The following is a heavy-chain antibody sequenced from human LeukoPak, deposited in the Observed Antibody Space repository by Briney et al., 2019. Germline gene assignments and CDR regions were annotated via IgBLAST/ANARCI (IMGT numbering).Heavy chain of an antibody. CDR1: GGSISSYY. CDR2: IYYNENT. CDR3: ARDRTYYYDSSGYYGAFDI. Sequence: SEALCLTCTVSGGSISSYYWSWIRQPPGKGLEWIGYIYYNENTNYNPSLKSRVTISVDTSKNQFSLKLSSVTAADTAVYYCARDRTYYYDSSGYYGAFDIWGQGTMVTVSS. V-gene: IGHV4-59*01. D-gene: IGHD3-22*01. J-gene: IGHJ3*02.